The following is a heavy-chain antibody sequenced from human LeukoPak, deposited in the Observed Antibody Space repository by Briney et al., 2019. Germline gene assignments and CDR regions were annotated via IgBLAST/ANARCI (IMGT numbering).Heavy chain of an antibody. CDR1: GFTFSSYW. J-gene: IGHJ2*01. V-gene: IGHV3-74*01. D-gene: IGHD3-9*01. Sequence: GVSLRLSCAASGFTFSSYWMHWVRQAPGKGLVWVSRINSDGSSTRYADSVKGRFTISRDNAKNTLYLQMNSLRAEDTAVYYCARGLTGRALLDLWGRGTLVTVSS. CDR2: INSDGSST. CDR3: ARGLTGRALLDL.